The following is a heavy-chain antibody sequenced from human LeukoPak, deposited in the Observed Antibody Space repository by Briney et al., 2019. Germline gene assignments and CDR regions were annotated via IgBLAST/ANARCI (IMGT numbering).Heavy chain of an antibody. D-gene: IGHD2-2*01. CDR3: TRGQLNDP. J-gene: IGHJ5*02. CDR2: MHPNSGDT. V-gene: IGHV1-8*01. Sequence: ASVKVSCKTSGYTFSTYEINWVRQAAGQGLEWMGWMHPNSGDTDYAQKFQGRVTMTRDTSINTVYMELSSLRSEDTAVYYCTRGQLNDPWGQGTLVTVSS. CDR1: GYTFSTYE.